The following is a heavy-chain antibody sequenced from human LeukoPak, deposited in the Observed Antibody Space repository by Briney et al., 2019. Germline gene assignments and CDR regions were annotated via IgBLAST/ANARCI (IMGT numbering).Heavy chain of an antibody. D-gene: IGHD3-22*01. CDR2: IYTSGST. Sequence: SETLSLTCTVSGGSISSSYWSWIRQPAGKGLEWIGRIYTSGSTNYNPSLKSRVTMSVDTSKNQFSLRLTSVTAADTAVYYCARGTYYYDSSGYYFDYWGQGTLVTVSS. CDR3: ARGTYYYDSSGYYFDY. CDR1: GGSISSSY. V-gene: IGHV4-4*07. J-gene: IGHJ4*02.